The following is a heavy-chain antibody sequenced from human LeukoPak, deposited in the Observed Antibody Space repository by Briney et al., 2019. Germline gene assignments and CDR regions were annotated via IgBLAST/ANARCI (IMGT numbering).Heavy chain of an antibody. V-gene: IGHV4-59*01. Sequence: SEILSLTCTVSGVSISIYYWSWIRQPPGKGLEWIGYIYYSGSTNYNPSLKSRVTISVDTSKNQFSLKLSSVTAADTAVYYCASGSGWYGYWGQGTLVTVSS. CDR1: GVSISIYY. D-gene: IGHD6-19*01. CDR2: IYYSGST. CDR3: ASGSGWYGY. J-gene: IGHJ4*02.